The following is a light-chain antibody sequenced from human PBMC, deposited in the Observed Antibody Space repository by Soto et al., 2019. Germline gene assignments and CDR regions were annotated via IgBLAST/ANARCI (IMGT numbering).Light chain of an antibody. CDR2: KAS. CDR1: QSISSW. CDR3: QRYDTYSLNA. J-gene: IGKJ2*01. Sequence: DIQMTQSPSTLSASVGDRVTITCRASQSISSWLAWYQQKPGKAPKLLMYKASTLQSGVPSRFSGSGSGTEFTLTISSLQPDDFATYYCQRYDTYSLNAFGQGTRLEIK. V-gene: IGKV1-5*03.